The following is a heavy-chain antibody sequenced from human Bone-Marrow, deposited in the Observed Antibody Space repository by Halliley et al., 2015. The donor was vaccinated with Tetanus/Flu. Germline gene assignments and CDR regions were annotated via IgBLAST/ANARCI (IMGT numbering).Heavy chain of an antibody. Sequence: TLSLTCAVYGGSFGDSGYYWNWCRQPPGKGLEWIGEIIPYGNINYNQSLQSRVTISVDTSKNQFSLKLSSVSAADTAVYYCARHKTSWDYNFDSWGQGTLVSVS. D-gene: IGHD2-2*01. CDR2: IIPYGNI. CDR3: ARHKTSWDYNFDS. CDR1: GGSFGDSGYY. J-gene: IGHJ5*01. V-gene: IGHV4-34*12.